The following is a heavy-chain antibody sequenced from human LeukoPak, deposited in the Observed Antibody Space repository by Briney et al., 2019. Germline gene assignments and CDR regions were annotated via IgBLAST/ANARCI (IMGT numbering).Heavy chain of an antibody. Sequence: GRSLRLSCSASGFTFSSSAMHWVRQAPGKGLEYVSAIVSNGGSTYYADSVKGRFTISRDNSKNTLYLQMSSLRAEDTAVYYCVKPSGYSGYGYFFDYWGQGTLVTVSS. CDR3: VKPSGYSGYGYFFDY. D-gene: IGHD5-12*01. CDR1: GFTFSSSA. V-gene: IGHV3-64D*06. J-gene: IGHJ4*02. CDR2: IVSNGGST.